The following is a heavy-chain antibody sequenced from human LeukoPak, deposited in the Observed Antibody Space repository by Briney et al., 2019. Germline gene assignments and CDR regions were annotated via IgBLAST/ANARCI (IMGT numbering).Heavy chain of an antibody. V-gene: IGHV3-48*02. CDR3: ARPTNWWGYFDY. Sequence: GGSLRLSCAASGFTFSSVSMNWARQAPGKGLERVSYISSRSGTIYYADSVKGRFTISRDNAKNSLYLQMNSLRDEDTAVYYCARPTNWWGYFDYWGQGTLVTVSS. D-gene: IGHD2-8*02. CDR1: GFTFSSVS. J-gene: IGHJ4*02. CDR2: ISSRSGTI.